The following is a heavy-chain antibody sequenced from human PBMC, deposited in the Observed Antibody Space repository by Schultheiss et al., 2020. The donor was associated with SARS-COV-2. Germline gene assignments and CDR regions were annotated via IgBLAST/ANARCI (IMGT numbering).Heavy chain of an antibody. Sequence: GESLKISCAASGFTFSSYAMHWVRQAPGKGLEWVAVISYDGSNKYYADSVKGRFTISRDNFKNTLYLQMNSLRAEDTAVYYCARDYCGGCFQHWGQGTLVTVSS. D-gene: IGHD2-21*01. V-gene: IGHV3-30*01. CDR3: ARDYCGGCFQH. J-gene: IGHJ1*01. CDR2: ISYDGSNK. CDR1: GFTFSSYA.